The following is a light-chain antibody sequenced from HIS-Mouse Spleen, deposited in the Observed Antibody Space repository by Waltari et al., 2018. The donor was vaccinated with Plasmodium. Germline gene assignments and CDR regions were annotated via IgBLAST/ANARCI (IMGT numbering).Light chain of an antibody. J-gene: IGLJ1*01. CDR1: SSDVGSYNL. Sequence: QSALTPPASVSGSPGQSITISCTGTSSDVGSYNLVSWYPQHPGKAPKRMIYEGSKRPSGVSNRFSGSKSGNTASLTISGLQAEDEADYYCCSYAGSSTYVFGTGTKVTVL. CDR2: EGS. V-gene: IGLV2-23*01. CDR3: CSYAGSSTYV.